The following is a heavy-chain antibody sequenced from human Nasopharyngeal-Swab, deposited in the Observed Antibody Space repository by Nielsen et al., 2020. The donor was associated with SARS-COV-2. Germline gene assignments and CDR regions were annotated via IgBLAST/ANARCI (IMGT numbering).Heavy chain of an antibody. J-gene: IGHJ5*02. V-gene: IGHV3-33*08. D-gene: IGHD3-22*01. CDR3: ARGTYYYDSPVLINWFDP. CDR1: GFTFSSYS. CDR2: IWYDGSNK. Sequence: GGSLRLSCAASGFTFSSYSMNWVRQAPGKGLEWVAVIWYDGSNKYYADSVKGRFTISRDNSKNTLYLQMNSLRAEDTAVYYCARGTYYYDSPVLINWFDPWGQGTLVTVSS.